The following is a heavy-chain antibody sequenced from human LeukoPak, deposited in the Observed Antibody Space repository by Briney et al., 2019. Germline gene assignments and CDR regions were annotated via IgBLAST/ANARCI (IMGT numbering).Heavy chain of an antibody. CDR2: ISSSSSTI. D-gene: IGHD5-24*01. Sequence: PGGSLRLSCAASGFTFSDYYMSWIRQAPGKGLEWVSYISSSSSTIYYADSVKGRFTISRDNAKNSLYLQMNSLRAEDTAVYYCARDNGWLQLTYFDYWGQGTLVTVSS. CDR1: GFTFSDYY. V-gene: IGHV3-11*01. J-gene: IGHJ4*02. CDR3: ARDNGWLQLTYFDY.